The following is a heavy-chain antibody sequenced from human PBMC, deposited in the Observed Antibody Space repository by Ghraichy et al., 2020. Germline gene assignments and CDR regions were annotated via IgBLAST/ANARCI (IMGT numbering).Heavy chain of an antibody. CDR2: ITSTGGRT. V-gene: IGHV3-23*01. D-gene: IGHD2-15*01. J-gene: IGHJ6*03. CDR1: GFTFKNYA. Sequence: GGSLRLSCAASGFTFKNYAMSWVRQAPGKGLDWVSSITSTGGRTYYADSVKGRFTISRDSSENTLYLQMNSLRAEDTAVYYCATGGSSAGHMYFYYMGVWGKGTTVTVSS. CDR3: ATGGSSAGHMYFYYMGV.